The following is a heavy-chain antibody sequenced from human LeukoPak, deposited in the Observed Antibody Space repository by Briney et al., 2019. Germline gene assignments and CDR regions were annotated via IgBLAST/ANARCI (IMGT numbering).Heavy chain of an antibody. CDR2: INPNSGGT. V-gene: IGHV1-2*06. Sequence: ASVKVSCKASGYTFTGYYMHWVRQAPGQGLERMGRINPNSGGTNYAQKFQGRVTMTRDTSISTAYMELSRLRSDDTAVYYCARERIAPKWFDPWGQGTLVTVSS. CDR1: GYTFTGYY. J-gene: IGHJ5*02. CDR3: ARERIAPKWFDP. D-gene: IGHD6-6*01.